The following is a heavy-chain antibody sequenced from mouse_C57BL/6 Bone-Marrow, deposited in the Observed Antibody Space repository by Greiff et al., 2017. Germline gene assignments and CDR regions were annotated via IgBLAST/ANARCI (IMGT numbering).Heavy chain of an antibody. V-gene: IGHV1-59*01. Sequence: QVQLQQPGAELVRPGTSVKLSCKASGYTFTSYWMHWVKQRPGQGLEWIGVIDPSDSYTNSNQKFKGKATLTVDTSSSTAYMQLSSLTSEDSAVYYCARSYYGSSLYYFDDWGKGTTLTVSS. J-gene: IGHJ2*01. D-gene: IGHD1-1*01. CDR2: IDPSDSYT. CDR1: GYTFTSYW. CDR3: ARSYYGSSLYYFDD.